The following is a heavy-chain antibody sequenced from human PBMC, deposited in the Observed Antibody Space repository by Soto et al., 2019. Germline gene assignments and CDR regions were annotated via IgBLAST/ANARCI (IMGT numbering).Heavy chain of an antibody. J-gene: IGHJ5*02. Sequence: QVQLQESGPGLAKPSGTLSLTCAVSGGSITSSNWWSWVRQSPRKGQEWVGEIYHNGSTNYNPSLKSRITISVDKSKNQFSLELRSVTAADTAVYYCARARGAIFGVVIRNWFDPWGQGTLVTVSS. D-gene: IGHD3-3*01. CDR3: ARARGAIFGVVIRNWFDP. CDR1: GGSITSSNW. V-gene: IGHV4-4*02. CDR2: IYHNGST.